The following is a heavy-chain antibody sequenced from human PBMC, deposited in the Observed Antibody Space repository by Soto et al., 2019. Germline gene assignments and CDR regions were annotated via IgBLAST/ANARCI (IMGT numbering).Heavy chain of an antibody. V-gene: IGHV4-59*08. J-gene: IGHJ4*02. CDR3: AIHDIVAVPAVFDS. Sequence: QVQLQESGPGLVKPSETLSLTCTVSGGSIRSYYWSWIRQPPGKGLEWIGYIYYSGSTNYNPSLKSRVTLSVDTSKNQFSLKLSSVTAADTAVYYCAIHDIVAVPAVFDSWGQGTLVTVSS. CDR2: IYYSGST. CDR1: GGSIRSYY. D-gene: IGHD2-2*01.